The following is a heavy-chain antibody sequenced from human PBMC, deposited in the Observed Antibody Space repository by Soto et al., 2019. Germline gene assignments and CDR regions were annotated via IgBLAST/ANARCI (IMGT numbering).Heavy chain of an antibody. CDR1: GFTFSSYA. CDR2: VSGSSGSK. Sequence: EVQLLESGGGLVQPGGSPRLSCAASGFTFSSYAMSWVRQAPGKGLEWVSSVSGSSGSKSYADSVKGRFTISRDNSKSTVYLQMNSLRAEDTAVYFCAKDWCSGTTCYCLENWGQGTLVTVSS. D-gene: IGHD1-7*01. V-gene: IGHV3-23*01. CDR3: AKDWCSGTTCYCLEN. J-gene: IGHJ4*02.